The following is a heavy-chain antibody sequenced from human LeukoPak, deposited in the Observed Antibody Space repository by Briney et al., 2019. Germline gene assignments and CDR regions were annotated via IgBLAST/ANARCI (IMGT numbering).Heavy chain of an antibody. CDR3: ARVLLSNYDFWSGYSNWFDP. V-gene: IGHV4-34*01. Sequence: PSETLSLTCAVYGGSFSGYYWSWIRQPPGKGLEWIGEINHSGSTNYNPSLKSRVTISLDTSKNQFSLNLNSVTAADTAVYYCARVLLSNYDFWSGYSNWFDPWGQGTLVTVSS. CDR1: GGSFSGYY. J-gene: IGHJ5*02. CDR2: INHSGST. D-gene: IGHD3-3*01.